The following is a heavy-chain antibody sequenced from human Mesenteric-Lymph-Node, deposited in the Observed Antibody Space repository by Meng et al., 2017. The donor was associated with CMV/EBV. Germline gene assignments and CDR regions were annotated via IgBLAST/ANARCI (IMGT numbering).Heavy chain of an antibody. CDR1: GFTFDDYG. D-gene: IGHD1-26*01. J-gene: IGHJ4*02. Sequence: GGSLRLSCSASGFTFDDYGMSWVRQAPGKGLEWVSGINWNGGSTGYADSVKGRFTISRDNSKNTLYLQMNSLRAEDTAVYYCARDASQWERYFDYWGQGTLVTVSS. CDR3: ARDASQWERYFDY. V-gene: IGHV3-20*04. CDR2: INWNGGST.